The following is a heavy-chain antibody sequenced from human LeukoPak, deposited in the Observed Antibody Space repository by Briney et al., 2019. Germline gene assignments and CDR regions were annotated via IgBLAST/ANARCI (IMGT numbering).Heavy chain of an antibody. V-gene: IGHV3-53*01. CDR2: IYSGGST. J-gene: IGHJ4*02. D-gene: IGHD2-21*02. CDR3: VRDFGRPAVTDDY. CDR1: GFTVRSNY. Sequence: GGSLRLSCAASGFTVRSNYMSWVRQAPGKGLEWVSVIYSGGSTYYADSVKGRFTISRDDSKNTLYLQMNSLRGDNTAVYYCVRDFGRPAVTDDYWGQGTLVTVSA.